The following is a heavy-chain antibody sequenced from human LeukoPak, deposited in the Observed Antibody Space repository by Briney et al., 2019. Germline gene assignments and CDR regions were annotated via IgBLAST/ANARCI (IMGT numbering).Heavy chain of an antibody. D-gene: IGHD3-22*01. V-gene: IGHV1-69*04. CDR3: AREYYYDSSGYEYYYGMDV. J-gene: IGHJ6*02. CDR2: IIPILGIA. CDR1: GGTFSSYA. Sequence: SVKVSCKASGGTFSSYAISWVRQAPGQGLEWMGRIIPILGIANYAQKFQGRVTITADKSTSTAYMELSSLRSEDTAVYYCAREYYYDSSGYEYYYGMDVWGQGTTVTVSS.